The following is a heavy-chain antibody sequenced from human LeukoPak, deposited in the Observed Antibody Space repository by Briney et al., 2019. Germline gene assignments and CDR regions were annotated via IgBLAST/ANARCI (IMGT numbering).Heavy chain of an antibody. CDR2: INHSGST. Sequence: PSETLSLTCAVYGGSFSGYYWSWIRQPPGKGLAWIGEINHSGSTNYNPSLKSRVTISVDTSKNQFSLKLSSVTAADTAVYYCARTLAVAGTGFDYWGQGTLVTVSS. J-gene: IGHJ4*02. CDR1: GGSFSGYY. V-gene: IGHV4-34*01. D-gene: IGHD6-19*01. CDR3: ARTLAVAGTGFDY.